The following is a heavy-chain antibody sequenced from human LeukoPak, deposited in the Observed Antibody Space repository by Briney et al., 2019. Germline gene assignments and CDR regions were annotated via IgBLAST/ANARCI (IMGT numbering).Heavy chain of an antibody. CDR1: GYILTNYY. CDR2: INPSDGGT. V-gene: IGHV1-46*01. D-gene: IGHD2-21*02. CDR3: ARGWNCGGDCYFYYYVMDV. J-gene: IGHJ6*02. Sequence: EASVKVSCKASGYILTNYYMHWVRQAPGQGLEWMGIINPSDGGTSYAQNFQDRVTMTRDTSTSTVYMELSSLRSDDTAVYYCARGWNCGGDCYFYYYVMDVRGQGTTVTVSS.